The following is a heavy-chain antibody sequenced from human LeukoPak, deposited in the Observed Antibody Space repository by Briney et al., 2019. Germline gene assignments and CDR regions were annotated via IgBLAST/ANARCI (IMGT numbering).Heavy chain of an antibody. Sequence: ASAKVSCKTSGYTFTDSGISWVRQAPGLGLEWMGWISTYNGNTHYAQKLQGRVTMTTDTSTRTAYMELRSLRSDDTAMYYCARGIAVAGTGDYWGQGTLVTVSS. D-gene: IGHD6-19*01. CDR2: ISTYNGNT. V-gene: IGHV1-18*01. CDR3: ARGIAVAGTGDY. CDR1: GYTFTDSG. J-gene: IGHJ4*02.